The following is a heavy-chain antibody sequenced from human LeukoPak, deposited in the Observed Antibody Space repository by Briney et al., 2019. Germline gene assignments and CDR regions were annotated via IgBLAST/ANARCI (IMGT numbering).Heavy chain of an antibody. CDR1: GYSFTSYW. Sequence: GESLKISCKGSGYSFTSYWIGWVRQMPGKGLEWMGIIYPGDSDTRYSPPFQGQVTISADKSISTAYLQWSSLKASDTAMYYCARHGRRTTVTIFVSAYNWFDPWGQGTLVTVSS. CDR2: IYPGDSDT. D-gene: IGHD4-11*01. J-gene: IGHJ5*02. V-gene: IGHV5-51*01. CDR3: ARHGRRTTVTIFVSAYNWFDP.